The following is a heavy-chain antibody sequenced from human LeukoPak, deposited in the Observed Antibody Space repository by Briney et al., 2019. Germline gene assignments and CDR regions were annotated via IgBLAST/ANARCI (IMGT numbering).Heavy chain of an antibody. V-gene: IGHV4-30-4*07. Sequence: PSETLSLTCAVSGVSISRGGYSWSWIRQPPGKGLEWIGYIYHSGSTNYNPSLKSRLTISVDTSNNQFSLRLSSVTAADTAVYYCARGRYSSGWFKGKTWFDPWGQGTLVTVSS. J-gene: IGHJ5*02. CDR3: ARGRYSSGWFKGKTWFDP. CDR2: IYHSGST. D-gene: IGHD6-19*01. CDR1: GVSISRGGYS.